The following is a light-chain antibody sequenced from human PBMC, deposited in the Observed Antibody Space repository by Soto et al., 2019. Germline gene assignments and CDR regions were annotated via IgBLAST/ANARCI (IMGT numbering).Light chain of an antibody. J-gene: IGKJ2*01. CDR3: HHYNDYPPYA. CDR2: GAS. CDR1: RYVSTH. V-gene: IGKV3-15*01. Sequence: TVMTQSPATLSVSPVGAATLFCRASRYVSTHLGWYQHKPGQTPRLILYGASNRAPGIPARFSGSASGSRTDFTLPINNVQSEDSAIYYCHHYNDYPPYAFGQGTRLEI.